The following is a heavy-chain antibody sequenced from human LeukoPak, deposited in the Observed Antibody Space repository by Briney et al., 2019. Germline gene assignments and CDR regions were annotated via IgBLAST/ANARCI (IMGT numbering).Heavy chain of an antibody. J-gene: IGHJ4*02. CDR3: ARGTGLRWCEKVDY. D-gene: IGHD3-10*01. Sequence: PSQTLSLTCTVSGGSISSGDYYWSWIRQPPGKGLEWIGYIYYSGSTYYNPSLKSRVTISVDTSKNQFSLKLSSVTAADTAVYYCARGTGLRWCEKVDYWGQGTLVTVSS. CDR2: IYYSGST. V-gene: IGHV4-30-4*01. CDR1: GGSISSGDYY.